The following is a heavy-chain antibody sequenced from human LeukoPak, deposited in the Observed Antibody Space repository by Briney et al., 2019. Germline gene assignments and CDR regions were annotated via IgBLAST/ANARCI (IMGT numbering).Heavy chain of an antibody. D-gene: IGHD1-26*01. CDR3: AAIVGATRLDY. V-gene: IGHV4-61*02. Sequence: SETLSLTCTVSGGSISSGSYYWSWIRQPAGKGLEWIGRIYTSGSTNYNPSLKSRVTISVDTSKNQFSLKLSSVTAADTAVYYCAAIVGATRLDYWGQGTLVTVSS. CDR1: GGSISSGSYY. J-gene: IGHJ4*02. CDR2: IYTSGST.